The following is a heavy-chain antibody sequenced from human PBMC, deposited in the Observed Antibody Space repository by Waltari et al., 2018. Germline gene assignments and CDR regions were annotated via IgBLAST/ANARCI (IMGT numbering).Heavy chain of an antibody. V-gene: IGHV4-4*02. D-gene: IGHD2-15*01. CDR3: ARDRGRGLYLDS. Sequence: QLQESGPGLVKPSGTLSLPCAVSGDSMSSTYCWSWVRQPPGKGLEWMGQVRGDGKTNYNPSFASRVTISLDTYNNQFSLKVTSATAADTAVYYCARDRGRGLYLDSWGPGILVTVSP. CDR2: VRGDGKT. J-gene: IGHJ4*02. CDR1: GDSMSSTYC.